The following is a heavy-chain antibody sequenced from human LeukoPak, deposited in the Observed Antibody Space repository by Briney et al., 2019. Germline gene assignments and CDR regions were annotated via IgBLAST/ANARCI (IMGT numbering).Heavy chain of an antibody. CDR1: GYTLTELS. J-gene: IGHJ4*02. Sequence: ASVKVSYKVSGYTLTELSMHWVRQAPGKGLEWMGGFDPEDGETIYAQKFQGRVTMTEDTSTDTAYMELSSLRSEDTAVYYCATAYCSGGSCYLPDYWGQGTLVTVPS. V-gene: IGHV1-24*01. CDR3: ATAYCSGGSCYLPDY. D-gene: IGHD2-15*01. CDR2: FDPEDGET.